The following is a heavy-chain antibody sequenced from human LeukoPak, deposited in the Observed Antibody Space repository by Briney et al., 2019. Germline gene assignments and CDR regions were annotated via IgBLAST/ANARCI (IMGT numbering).Heavy chain of an antibody. Sequence: GGSLRLSCAASGFTFSSYSMSWVRQAPGKGLEWVSSISSRSSYIYYADSVKGRFTISRDNAKNSLYLQMNSLRAEDTAVYYCARDSSGWPPTRDYWGQGTLVTVSS. CDR2: ISSRSSYI. V-gene: IGHV3-21*01. CDR1: GFTFSSYS. J-gene: IGHJ4*02. D-gene: IGHD6-19*01. CDR3: ARDSSGWPPTRDY.